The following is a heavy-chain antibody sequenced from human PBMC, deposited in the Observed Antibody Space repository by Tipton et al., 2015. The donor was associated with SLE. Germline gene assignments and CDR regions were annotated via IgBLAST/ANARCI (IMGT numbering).Heavy chain of an antibody. Sequence: LRLSCEVYGGSFSGYYWSWIRQSPGKGLEWIGYIHYTGRTTYNPSLESRLTMSIDTSKNQFSLKLTSVTAADTAIYYCARGEDDYGGKGGWMDPWGQGSLVTVSS. CDR2: IHYTGRT. J-gene: IGHJ5*02. CDR3: ARGEDDYGGKGGWMDP. CDR1: GGSFSGYY. V-gene: IGHV4-34*01. D-gene: IGHD4-23*01.